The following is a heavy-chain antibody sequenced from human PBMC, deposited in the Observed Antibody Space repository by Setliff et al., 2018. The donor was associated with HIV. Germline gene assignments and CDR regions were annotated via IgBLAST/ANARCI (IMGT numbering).Heavy chain of an antibody. CDR3: ARDYSGWYYFDC. J-gene: IGHJ4*02. CDR2: IYTSGST. Sequence: SETLSLTCTVSGGSISSGGYYWSWIRQHPGTGLEWIGYIYTSGSTNYNPSLRSRVTISVDTSKNHFSLRLSSVTAADTAVYYCARDYSGWYYFDCWGRGTLVTVSS. CDR1: GGSISSGGYY. V-gene: IGHV4-61*08. D-gene: IGHD6-19*01.